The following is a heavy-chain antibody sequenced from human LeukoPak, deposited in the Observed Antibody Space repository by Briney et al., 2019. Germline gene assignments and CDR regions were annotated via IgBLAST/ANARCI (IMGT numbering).Heavy chain of an antibody. CDR2: IRSKAYGGTT. CDR3: TTSGSYHPSYYYYYMDV. V-gene: IGHV3-49*04. CDR1: GFTFSSYG. J-gene: IGHJ6*03. D-gene: IGHD1-26*01. Sequence: GGSLRLSCAASGFTFSSYGMSWVRQAPGKGLEWVGFIRSKAYGGTTEYAASVKGRFTISRDDSKSIAYLQMNSLKTEDTAVYYCTTSGSYHPSYYYYYMDVWGKGTTVTISS.